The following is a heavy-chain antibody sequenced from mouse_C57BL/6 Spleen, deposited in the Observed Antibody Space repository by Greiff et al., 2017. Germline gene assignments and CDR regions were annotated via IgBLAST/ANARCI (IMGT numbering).Heavy chain of an antibody. Sequence: EVKLLESGPGLVKPSQSLSLTCSVTGYSITSGYYWNWIRQFPGNKLEWMGYISYDGSNNYNPSLKNRISITRDTSKNQFFLKLNSVTTEDTATYYCARDPHTTVVRFDYWGQGTTLTVSS. D-gene: IGHD1-1*01. CDR2: ISYDGSN. CDR1: GYSITSGYY. V-gene: IGHV3-6*01. CDR3: ARDPHTTVVRFDY. J-gene: IGHJ2*01.